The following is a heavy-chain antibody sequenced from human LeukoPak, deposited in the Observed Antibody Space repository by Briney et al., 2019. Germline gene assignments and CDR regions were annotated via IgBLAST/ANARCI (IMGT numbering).Heavy chain of an antibody. J-gene: IGHJ4*02. CDR1: GGSISYYY. CDR2: IYYSGNT. V-gene: IGHV4-39*01. CDR3: ARHYGP. Sequence: SETLSLTCTVSGGSISYYYWSWIRQPPGKGLEWIGSIYYSGNTYYNPSLKSRVTISVDTSKNQFSLKLNSVTATDTAVYYCARHYGPWGQGTLVTVSS. D-gene: IGHD3-10*01.